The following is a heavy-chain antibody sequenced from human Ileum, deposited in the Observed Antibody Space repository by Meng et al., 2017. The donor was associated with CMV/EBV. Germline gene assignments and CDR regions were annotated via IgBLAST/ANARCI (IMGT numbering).Heavy chain of an antibody. CDR1: GFTFDDYT. CDR3: AKERKQWLVGDELDY. CDR2: ISWDGGST. Sequence: GESLKISCAASGFTFDDYTMHWVRQAPGKGLEWVSLISWDGGSTYYADSVKGRFTSSRDNSKNSLYLQMNSLRNEDTAVYYCAKERKQWLVGDELDYWGQGTLVTVSS. V-gene: IGHV3-43*01. J-gene: IGHJ4*02. D-gene: IGHD6-19*01.